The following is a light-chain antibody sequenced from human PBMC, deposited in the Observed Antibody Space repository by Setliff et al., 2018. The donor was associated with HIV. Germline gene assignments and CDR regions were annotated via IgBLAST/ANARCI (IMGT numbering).Light chain of an antibody. V-gene: IGLV2-14*01. CDR1: SSDIGGYNL. CDR3: SSYSSISTQI. J-gene: IGLJ1*01. Sequence: QSALTQPASVSGSPGQSITISCTGTSSDIGGYNLVSWYQQHPGKAPKLMIYGVNNRPSGVSNRFSGSKSGNTASLTISGLQAEDEADYYCSSYSSISTQIFGTGTKVTVL. CDR2: GVN.